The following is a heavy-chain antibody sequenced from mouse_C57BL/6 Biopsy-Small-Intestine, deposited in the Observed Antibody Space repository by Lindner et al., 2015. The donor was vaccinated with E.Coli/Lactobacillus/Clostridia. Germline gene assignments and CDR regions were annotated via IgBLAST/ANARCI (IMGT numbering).Heavy chain of an antibody. D-gene: IGHD2-10*02. CDR3: AREILVRGVIAFDY. V-gene: IGHV9-3*02. Sequence: VKVSCKASGYTFTSYAMNWVRQAPGQGLEWMGWINTNTGNPTYAQGFTGRFVFSLDTSVSTAYLQISSLKAEDTAVYYCAREILVRGVIAFDYWGQGTLVTVSS. J-gene: IGHJ4*01. CDR1: GYTFTSYA. CDR2: INTNTGNP.